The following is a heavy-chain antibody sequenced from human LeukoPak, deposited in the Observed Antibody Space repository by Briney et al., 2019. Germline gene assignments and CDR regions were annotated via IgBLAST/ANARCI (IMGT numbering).Heavy chain of an antibody. Sequence: SETLSLTCTVSGGSISGSCCYWGWLRQTPGTDLEWFGSTSYSGSTHYNPSFKSRVTVSVDTSKCQFFLNLSSVTAADTAVYYCSRTTGDSAIIAAHWGQGTLVTVSS. V-gene: IGHV4-39*01. J-gene: IGHJ4*02. CDR3: SRTTGDSAIIAAH. D-gene: IGHD3-16*01. CDR2: TSYSGST. CDR1: GGSISGSCCY.